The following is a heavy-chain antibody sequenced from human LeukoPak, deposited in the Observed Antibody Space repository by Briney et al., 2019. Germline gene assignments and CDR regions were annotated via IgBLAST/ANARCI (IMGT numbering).Heavy chain of an antibody. CDR2: INQDGSAK. V-gene: IGHV3-7*01. J-gene: IGHJ4*02. Sequence: GGSLRLSCEASGFTLSSHWMSWVRQAPGKGLEWVANINQDGSAKYYMDSVKGRFTISRDNAKNSMYLQMNSLRVEDTAVYYCAKSSGRYYYDSSGYAHFDYWGQGTLVTVSS. CDR3: AKSSGRYYYDSSGYAHFDY. D-gene: IGHD3-22*01. CDR1: GFTLSSHW.